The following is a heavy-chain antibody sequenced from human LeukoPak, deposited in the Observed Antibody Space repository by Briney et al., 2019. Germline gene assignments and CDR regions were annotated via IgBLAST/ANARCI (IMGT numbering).Heavy chain of an antibody. CDR3: ARGPLWNNYFDY. D-gene: IGHD1/OR15-1a*01. V-gene: IGHV1-69*04. J-gene: IGHJ4*02. Sequence: GASVKVSCKASGGTFSSYAIGWVRQAPGQGLEWMGRIIPILGIANYAQKFQGRVTITADKSTSTAYMELSSLRSEDTAVYYCARGPLWNNYFDYWGQGTLVTVSS. CDR2: IIPILGIA. CDR1: GGTFSSYA.